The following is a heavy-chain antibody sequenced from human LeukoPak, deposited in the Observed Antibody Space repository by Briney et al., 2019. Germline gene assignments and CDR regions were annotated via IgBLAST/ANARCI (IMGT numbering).Heavy chain of an antibody. V-gene: IGHV3-21*01. D-gene: IGHD2-15*01. CDR3: ASCSGGSCYSVGDY. CDR1: GFTFSSYS. CDR2: ISSSSSYI. Sequence: GSLRLSCAASGFTFSSYSMNWVRQAPGKGLEWVSSISSSSSYIYYADSVKGRFTISRDNAKNSLYLQMNSLRAEDTAVYYCASCSGGSCYSVGDYWGQGTLVTVSS. J-gene: IGHJ4*02.